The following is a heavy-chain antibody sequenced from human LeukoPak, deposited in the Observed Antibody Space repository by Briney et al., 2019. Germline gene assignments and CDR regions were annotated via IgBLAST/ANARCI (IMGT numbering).Heavy chain of an antibody. D-gene: IGHD3-16*02. CDR3: AKDQFDYVWGSYRYTLFDY. Sequence: GGSLRLSCAASGFTFSSYAMSWVRQAPGKGLEWVSAISGSGGSTYYADSVKGRFTISRDNSKNTLYLQMNSLRAEDTAVYYCAKDQFDYVWGSYRYTLFDYWGQGTLVTVSS. V-gene: IGHV3-23*01. CDR2: ISGSGGST. J-gene: IGHJ4*02. CDR1: GFTFSSYA.